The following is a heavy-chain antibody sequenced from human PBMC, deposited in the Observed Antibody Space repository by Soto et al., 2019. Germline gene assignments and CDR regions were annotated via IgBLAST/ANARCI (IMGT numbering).Heavy chain of an antibody. CDR1: GFTCSSYW. CDR3: ARWFTYGNFDYFDY. Sequence: GGSLRLSCAASGFTCSSYWMHWFRQAPGRGLMWVSRINGGGGTTTYADSVKGRFTISRDNAKNTLYLQMNGLRAEDTALYYCARWFTYGNFDYFDYWGQGTQVTVSS. D-gene: IGHD3-10*01. CDR2: INGGGGTT. J-gene: IGHJ4*02. V-gene: IGHV3-74*01.